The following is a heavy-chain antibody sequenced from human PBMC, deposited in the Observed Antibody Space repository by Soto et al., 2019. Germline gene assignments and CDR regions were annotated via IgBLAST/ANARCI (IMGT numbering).Heavy chain of an antibody. V-gene: IGHV3-43D*04. CDR1: GFTFDDYA. CDR2: ISWDGGST. D-gene: IGHD5-18*01. J-gene: IGHJ4*02. Sequence: EVQLVESGGVVVQPGGSLRLSCAASGFTFDDYAMHWVRQAPGKGLEWVSLISWDGGSTYYADSVKGRFTISRDNSKNSLYLQMNSLRAEDTALYYCAKDMGQGYSYGGGVAYWGQGTLVTVSS. CDR3: AKDMGQGYSYGGGVAY.